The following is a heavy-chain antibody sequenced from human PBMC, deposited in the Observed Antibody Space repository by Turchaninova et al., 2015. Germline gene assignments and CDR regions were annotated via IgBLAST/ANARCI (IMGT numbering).Heavy chain of an antibody. V-gene: IGHV3-30*18. J-gene: IGHJ4*02. D-gene: IGHD6-6*01. Sequence: QVQLVESGGGVVQPGRSLRLSCAASGFTFSTFGMPWGRQATGKGLEWVGVISYDGSNKYYADSVKCRFTIPRDNSKNTLYLQMNSLRAEDTAVYYCAKDHDSSSSCVDYWGQGTLVTVSS. CDR3: AKDHDSSSSCVDY. CDR1: GFTFSTFG. CDR2: ISYDGSNK.